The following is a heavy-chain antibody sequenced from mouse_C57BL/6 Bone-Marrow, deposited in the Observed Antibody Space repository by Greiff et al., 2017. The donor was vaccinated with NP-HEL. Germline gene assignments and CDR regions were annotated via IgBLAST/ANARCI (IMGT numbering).Heavy chain of an antibody. CDR3: ARRNYYGPSRYFEG. J-gene: IGHJ1*03. CDR2: ISGGGGNT. V-gene: IGHV5-9*01. Sequence: EVKLMEPGGGLVKPGGSLKLSCAASGFTFSSYTMSWVRQTPEKRLEWVATISGGGGNTYYPDSVKGRFTISRDNAKNTLYLQMSSLRSEDTALYYCARRNYYGPSRYFEGWGTGTTVTVSS. D-gene: IGHD1-1*01. CDR1: GFTFSSYT.